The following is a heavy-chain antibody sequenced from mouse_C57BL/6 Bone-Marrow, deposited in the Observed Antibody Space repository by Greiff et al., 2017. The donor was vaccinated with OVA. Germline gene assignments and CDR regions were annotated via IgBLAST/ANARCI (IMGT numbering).Heavy chain of an antibody. J-gene: IGHJ3*01. CDR1: GFTFSDYG. CDR2: ISSGGSTI. CDR3: ARGWVSWFAY. D-gene: IGHD1-1*02. V-gene: IGHV5-17*01. Sequence: EVQGVESGGGLVKPGGSLKLSCAASGFTFSDYGMHWVRQAPEKGLAWVAYISSGGSTIYYADTVKGRFTISSENAKNALFLQMHRLRSEDTAMYCCARGWVSWFAYWGQGTLVTVSA.